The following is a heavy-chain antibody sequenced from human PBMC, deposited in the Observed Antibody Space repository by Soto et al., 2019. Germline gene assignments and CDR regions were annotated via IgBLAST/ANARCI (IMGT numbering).Heavy chain of an antibody. CDR1: GGSFSGYY. CDR2: INHSGST. J-gene: IGHJ6*03. V-gene: IGHV4-34*01. CDR3: ARGWNYYGSGRRRGGYYYYMDV. D-gene: IGHD3-10*01. Sequence: SETLSLTCAVYGGSFSGYYWSWIRQPPGKGLEWIGEINHSGSTNYNPSLKSRVTISVDTSKNQFSLKLSSVTAADTAVYYCARGWNYYGSGRRRGGYYYYMDVWGKGTTVTVSS.